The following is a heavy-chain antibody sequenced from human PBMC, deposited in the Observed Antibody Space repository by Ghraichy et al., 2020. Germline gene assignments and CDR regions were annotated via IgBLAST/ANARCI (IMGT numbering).Heavy chain of an antibody. D-gene: IGHD1-26*01. CDR3: AKNLHPKWELLVFDY. CDR1: RFTFRDYG. V-gene: IGHV3-30*02. Sequence: GGSLRLSCAASRFTFRDYGMHWVRQAPGKGLEWVAFIRDDGSNEYYADSVKGRFTISRDNSKNTLYLQMYTLRAEDTAFYYCAKNLHPKWELLVFDYWGQGTLVTVSS. J-gene: IGHJ4*02. CDR2: IRDDGSNE.